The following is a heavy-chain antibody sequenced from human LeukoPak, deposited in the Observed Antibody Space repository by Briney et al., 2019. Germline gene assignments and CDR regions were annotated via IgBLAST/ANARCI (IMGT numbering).Heavy chain of an antibody. J-gene: IGHJ4*02. V-gene: IGHV3-49*03. Sequence: GGSLRLSCTASGFTFGDYAMSWFRQAPGKGLEWVGFIRSKAYGGTTEYAASVKGRFAISRDESKSIAYLQMNSLKTEDTAVYYCTRVGPKLVYYFDYWGQGTLVTVSS. D-gene: IGHD1-1*01. CDR3: TRVGPKLVYYFDY. CDR1: GFTFGDYA. CDR2: IRSKAYGGTT.